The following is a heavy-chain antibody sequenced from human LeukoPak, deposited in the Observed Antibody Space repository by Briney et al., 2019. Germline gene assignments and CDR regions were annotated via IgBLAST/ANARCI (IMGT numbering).Heavy chain of an antibody. J-gene: IGHJ6*02. Sequence: GGSLRLSCAASGFTFDDYAMHWVRQAPGKGLEWVSGISWNSGSIGYADSVKGRFTISRDNAKNSLYLQMNSLRAEDTAVYYCARDNWNYLGFYYGMDVWGQGTTVTVSS. V-gene: IGHV3-9*01. CDR1: GFTFDDYA. CDR3: ARDNWNYLGFYYGMDV. CDR2: ISWNSGSI. D-gene: IGHD1-7*01.